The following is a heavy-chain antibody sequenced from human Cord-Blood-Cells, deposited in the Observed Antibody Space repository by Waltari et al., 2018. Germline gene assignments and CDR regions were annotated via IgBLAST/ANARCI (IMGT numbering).Heavy chain of an antibody. CDR2: ITPIFGTA. D-gene: IGHD7-27*01. J-gene: IGHJ2*01. Sequence: QVQLVQSGAEVKKPGSSVKVSCKASGGTLSSYAISWVRQAPGQGLEWMGGITPIFGTANYAQKFQGRVTITADESTSTAYMELSSLRSEDTAVYYCASRTGEAGDWYFDLWGRGTLVTVSS. V-gene: IGHV1-69*12. CDR1: GGTLSSYA. CDR3: ASRTGEAGDWYFDL.